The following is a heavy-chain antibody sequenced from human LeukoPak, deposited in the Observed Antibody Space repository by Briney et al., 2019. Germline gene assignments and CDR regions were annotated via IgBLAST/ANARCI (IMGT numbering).Heavy chain of an antibody. V-gene: IGHV1-46*01. CDR2: INPTGGST. J-gene: IGHJ4*02. CDR1: GYTFTSYY. CDR3: ARGDIVATLGN. D-gene: IGHD5-12*01. Sequence: ASVKVSCKASGYTFTSYYMHWVRQAPGQGLEWMGLINPTGGSTGYAQKFQGRVTITRNTSISTAYMELSSLRSEDTAVYYCARGDIVATLGNWGQGTLVTVSS.